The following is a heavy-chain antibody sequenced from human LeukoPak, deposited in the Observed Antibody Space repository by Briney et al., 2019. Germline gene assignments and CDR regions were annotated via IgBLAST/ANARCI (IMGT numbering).Heavy chain of an antibody. CDR3: ARDWGRGAFFDC. D-gene: IGHD7-27*01. V-gene: IGHV3-74*01. J-gene: IGHJ4*02. CDR2: INSDGSST. CDR1: GFTFSSYW. Sequence: PGGSLRLSCAASGFTFSSYWMHWVRQAPGKGLVWVSRINSDGSSTNYADSVKGRFTISRDNAKNTLYLQMNSLRAEDTAVYYCARDWGRGAFFDCWGQGTLVTVSS.